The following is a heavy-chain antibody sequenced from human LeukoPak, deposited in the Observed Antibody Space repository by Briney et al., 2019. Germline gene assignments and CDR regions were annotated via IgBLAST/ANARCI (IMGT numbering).Heavy chain of an antibody. Sequence: PWGSLRLSCVASGFAFSDYDMNWFRQAPGTGLEWVSTISARGGATYYADTVRGRLTISRDNSKNTLYLQMSSLKAEDTAVYYCAKGLRFFEWQPDYWGQGTLVTVSS. CDR1: GFAFSDYD. CDR3: AKGLRFFEWQPDY. V-gene: IGHV3-23*01. CDR2: ISARGGAT. J-gene: IGHJ4*02. D-gene: IGHD3-3*01.